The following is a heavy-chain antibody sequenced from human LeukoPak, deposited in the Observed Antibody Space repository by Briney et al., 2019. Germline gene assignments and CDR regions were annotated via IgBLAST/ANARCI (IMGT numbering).Heavy chain of an antibody. V-gene: IGHV4-34*01. Sequence: SETLSLTCAVYGGSFSGYYWSWIRQSPEKGLDWIGSIYSNGNTYYNPSVKSRVTISVDTSKNQFSLKLTSVTAAETAVYYCARSATVTTGYFDYWGQGALVTVSS. D-gene: IGHD4-17*01. J-gene: IGHJ4*02. CDR3: ARSATVTTGYFDY. CDR1: GGSFSGYY. CDR2: IYSNGNT.